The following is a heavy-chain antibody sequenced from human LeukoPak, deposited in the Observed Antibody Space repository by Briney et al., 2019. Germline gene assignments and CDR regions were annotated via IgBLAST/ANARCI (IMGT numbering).Heavy chain of an antibody. V-gene: IGHV1-69*05. CDR2: IIPIFGTA. CDR1: GGTFSSSA. D-gene: IGHD1-26*01. Sequence: ASVKVSCKASGGTFSSSAISWVRQAPGQGLEWMGGIIPIFGTANYAQKFQGRVTITTDESTSTAYMELSSLRSEDTAVYYCARGLRSRRGYFDYWGQGTLVTVSS. CDR3: ARGLRSRRGYFDY. J-gene: IGHJ4*02.